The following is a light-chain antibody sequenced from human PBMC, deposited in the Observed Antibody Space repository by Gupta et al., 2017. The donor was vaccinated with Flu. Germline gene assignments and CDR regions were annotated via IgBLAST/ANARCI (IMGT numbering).Light chain of an antibody. V-gene: IGKV1-8*01. Sequence: SSAPASTAYRVTNTCRASQGSSSYLAWYQHKPVKAPKLLLYAPSTLQSGVPARFSGSGSGTDFTLTISCLKAEDVATYYCQQYSRYPHTFGQGTKVEIK. CDR2: APS. CDR3: QQYSRYPHT. J-gene: IGKJ1*01. CDR1: QGSSSY.